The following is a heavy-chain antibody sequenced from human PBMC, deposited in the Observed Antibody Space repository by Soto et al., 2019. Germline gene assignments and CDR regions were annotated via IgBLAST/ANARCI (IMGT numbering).Heavy chain of an antibody. CDR3: ARDVSSGWYYFDY. J-gene: IGHJ4*02. D-gene: IGHD6-19*01. CDR2: IYNSGST. V-gene: IGHV4-59*01. CDR1: GGSISSYY. Sequence: QVQLQESGPGLVKPWETLSLTCTVSGGSISSYYWSWIRQPPGKGLEWIGYIYNSGSTNYNPSLKSRVTLSLDTSKNQFSLKLTSVTAADTAMYYCARDVSSGWYYFDYWGQGTPVTVSP.